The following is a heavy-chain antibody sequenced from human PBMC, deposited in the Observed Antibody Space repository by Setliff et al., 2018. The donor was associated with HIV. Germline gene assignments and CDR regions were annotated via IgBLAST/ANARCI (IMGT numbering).Heavy chain of an antibody. CDR3: ARLSTTSRDFDS. V-gene: IGHV4-30-4*01. CDR2: VSYTGTT. J-gene: IGHJ4*02. CDR1: YATISTADYY. Sequence: SETLSLTCTASYATISTADYYWSWIRQPPGKGLEWIGFVSYTGTTHYNPFLKSRLTISIDTSENQFSLKLSSVTAADTAVYYCARLSTTSRDFDSWGQGTLVTVSS. D-gene: IGHD2-2*01.